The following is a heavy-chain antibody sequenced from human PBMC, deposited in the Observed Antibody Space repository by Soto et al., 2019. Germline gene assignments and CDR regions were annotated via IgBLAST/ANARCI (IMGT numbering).Heavy chain of an antibody. CDR2: ISGSGGST. CDR3: AGITGGYCSGGSCRDY. J-gene: IGHJ4*02. CDR1: GFTFSSYA. Sequence: VQLLESGGGLVQPGGSLRLSCAASGFTFSSYAMSWVRQAPGKGLEWVSAISGSGGSTYYADSVKGRFTISRDNSKNTLYLQMNSLRAEDTAVYYCAGITGGYCSGGSCRDYWGQGTLVTVSS. D-gene: IGHD2-15*01. V-gene: IGHV3-23*01.